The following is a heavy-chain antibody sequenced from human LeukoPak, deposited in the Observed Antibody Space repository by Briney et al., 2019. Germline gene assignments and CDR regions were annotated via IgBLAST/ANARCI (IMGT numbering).Heavy chain of an antibody. Sequence: GGSLRLSCAASGFIFSDAWMNWVRQAPGTGREWVGRIETKTGGGTTDYAAPVKGRFTVSRDDSQNTLYLQMNSLKTEATAIYYCATERGYSGSRIFDFWGQGSLVTVSS. CDR3: ATERGYSGSRIFDF. CDR2: IETKTGGGTT. CDR1: GFIFSDAW. D-gene: IGHD6-13*01. J-gene: IGHJ4*02. V-gene: IGHV3-15*04.